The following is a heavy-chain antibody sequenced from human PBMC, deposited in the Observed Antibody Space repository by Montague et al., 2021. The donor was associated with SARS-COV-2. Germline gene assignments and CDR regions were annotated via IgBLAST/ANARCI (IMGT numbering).Heavy chain of an antibody. Sequence: SETLSLTCTVSGGSISSSSYYWGWIRQPPGKGLEWIGSIYYSGSTYYSPFLKSRVTISVDTSKNQFSLKLSSVTAADTAVYYCARHGLAGITIFGVVTPRGGFDIWGQGTMVTVSS. D-gene: IGHD3-3*01. V-gene: IGHV4-39*01. CDR3: ARHGLAGITIFGVVTPRGGFDI. CDR1: GGSISSSSYY. CDR2: IYYSGST. J-gene: IGHJ3*02.